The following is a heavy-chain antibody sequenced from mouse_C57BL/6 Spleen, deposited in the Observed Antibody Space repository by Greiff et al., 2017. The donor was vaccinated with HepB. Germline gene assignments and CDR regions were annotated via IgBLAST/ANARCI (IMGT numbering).Heavy chain of an antibody. CDR2: IYPGSGNT. Sequence: QVQLKESGPELVKPGASVKISCKASGYSFTSYYIHWVKQRPGQGLEWIGWIYPGSGNTKYNEKFKGKATLTADTSSSTAYMQLSSLTSEDSAVYYCARGGPYYSNYEDAMDYWGQGTSVTVSS. V-gene: IGHV1-66*01. D-gene: IGHD2-5*01. CDR1: GYSFTSYY. J-gene: IGHJ4*01. CDR3: ARGGPYYSNYEDAMDY.